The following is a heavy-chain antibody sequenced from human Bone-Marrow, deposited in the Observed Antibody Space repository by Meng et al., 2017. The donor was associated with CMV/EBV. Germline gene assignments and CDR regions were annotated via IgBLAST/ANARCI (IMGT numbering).Heavy chain of an antibody. Sequence: GESLKISCAASGFSINDYAMTWVRQAPGKGLEWVSAIRGNGDITHYADSVRGRFTISRDNSKNTLYLQMHSLRAEDTAVYYCAKAEEPSQLIESYLEYWGHGTRVTVSS. CDR3: AKAEEPSQLIESYLEY. CDR2: IRGNGDIT. V-gene: IGHV3-23*01. CDR1: GFSINDYA. J-gene: IGHJ4*01. D-gene: IGHD1-1*01.